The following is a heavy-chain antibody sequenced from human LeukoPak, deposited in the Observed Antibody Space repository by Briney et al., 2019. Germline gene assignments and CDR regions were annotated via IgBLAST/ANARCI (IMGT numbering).Heavy chain of an antibody. Sequence: GGSLRLSCAASGFTFRSFVMHWVRQAPGKGLEWVAAISYGDGTNKYYADSVKGRFTISRDNAKNSLYLQMNSLRVEDTAVCYCARDFSYTSTWDWGQGTLVTVSS. V-gene: IGHV3-30-3*01. CDR3: ARDFSYTSTWD. CDR1: GFTFRSFV. D-gene: IGHD1-1*01. J-gene: IGHJ4*02. CDR2: ISYGDGTNK.